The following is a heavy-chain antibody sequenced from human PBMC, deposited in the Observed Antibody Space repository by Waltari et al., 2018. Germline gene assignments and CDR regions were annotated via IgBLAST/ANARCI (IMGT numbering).Heavy chain of an antibody. D-gene: IGHD3-16*02. Sequence: EVQLVESGGGFVQSGGSLSLSCSAPGLIFSNYAMHWVRQAPGKGLEYVSAISNNGDTTYYIDSVKGRFSISRDNSKNTLYLQVNSLTTEDSAVYYCVKLSSDIWGQGTRVTVSS. CDR1: GLIFSNYA. CDR3: VKLSSDI. V-gene: IGHV3-64D*08. CDR2: ISNNGDTT. J-gene: IGHJ4*02.